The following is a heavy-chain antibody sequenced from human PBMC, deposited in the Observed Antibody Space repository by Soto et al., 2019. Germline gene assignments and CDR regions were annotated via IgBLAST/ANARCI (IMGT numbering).Heavy chain of an antibody. CDR1: GGSISSYY. D-gene: IGHD2-8*01. Sequence: SETLSLTCTVSGGSISSYYWSRIRQHPEKGLEWIGYISYSGSTFYHSSLKSRVTISLDTSKEQFSLTLTSVTAADTAVYYCARSAQWDGFDPWGQGTMVTVSS. CDR3: ARSAQWDGFDP. J-gene: IGHJ3*01. CDR2: ISYSGST. V-gene: IGHV4-59*06.